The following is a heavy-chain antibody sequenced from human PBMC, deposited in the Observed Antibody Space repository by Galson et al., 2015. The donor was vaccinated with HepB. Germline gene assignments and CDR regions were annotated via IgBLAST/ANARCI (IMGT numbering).Heavy chain of an antibody. J-gene: IGHJ3*02. D-gene: IGHD3-22*01. V-gene: IGHV5-10-1*01. CDR2: IDPSDSYT. Sequence: QSGAEVKKPGESLRISCKGSGYSFTSYWISWVRQMPGKGLEWMGRIDPSDSYTNYSPSFQGHVTISADKSISTAYLQWSSLKASDTAMYYCARRGYYDSSGYSTQPDAFDIWGQGTMVTVSS. CDR3: ARRGYYDSSGYSTQPDAFDI. CDR1: GYSFTSYW.